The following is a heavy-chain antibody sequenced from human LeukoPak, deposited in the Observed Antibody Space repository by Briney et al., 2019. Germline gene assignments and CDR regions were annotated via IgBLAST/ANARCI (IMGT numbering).Heavy chain of an antibody. J-gene: IGHJ4*02. D-gene: IGHD6-19*01. CDR2: IDPPSGVP. V-gene: IGHV1-2*02. CDR1: GYTFTGQF. Sequence: ASVKVSCKASGYTFTGQFIHWLRQAPGQSLEWMGWIDPPSGVPHYAQKFQDTVTLTRDTSIGTAYMEVHRLQSDDTAVYYCARSGFSTGFYLDFWGQGTLISVSS. CDR3: ARSGFSTGFYLDF.